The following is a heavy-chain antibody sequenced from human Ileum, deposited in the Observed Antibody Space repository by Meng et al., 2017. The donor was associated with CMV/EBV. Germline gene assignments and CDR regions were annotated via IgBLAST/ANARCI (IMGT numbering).Heavy chain of an antibody. Sequence: QLRLRGSGPGLVKPSQTLSLTFTGSGGSISSGDYSWSGIRQPPGKGLEWIGYIYYSGSTYYNPSLKSRVTISADTSKNQFSLKLNSVTAADTAVYYCASGSPQLGYVWGQGTLVTVSS. CDR3: ASGSPQLGYV. CDR2: IYYSGST. V-gene: IGHV4-30-4*01. J-gene: IGHJ4*02. D-gene: IGHD1-1*01. CDR1: GGSISSGDYS.